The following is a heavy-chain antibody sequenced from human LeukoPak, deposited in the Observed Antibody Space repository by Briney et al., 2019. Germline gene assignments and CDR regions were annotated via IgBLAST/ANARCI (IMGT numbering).Heavy chain of an antibody. Sequence: PSETLSLTCTVSGGSISSYYRSWIRQPPGKGLEWIGYIYTSGSTNYNPSLKSRVTISVDTSKNQFSLKLSSVTAADTAVYYCARRDSSGWYRNDAFDIWGQGTMVTVSS. J-gene: IGHJ3*02. CDR2: IYTSGST. CDR1: GGSISSYY. D-gene: IGHD6-19*01. CDR3: ARRDSSGWYRNDAFDI. V-gene: IGHV4-4*09.